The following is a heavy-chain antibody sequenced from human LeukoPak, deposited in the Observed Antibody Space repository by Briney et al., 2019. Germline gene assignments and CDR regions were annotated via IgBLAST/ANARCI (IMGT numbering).Heavy chain of an antibody. J-gene: IGHJ6*03. CDR2: IWYDGSHA. Sequence: GGSLRLSCSASGFTFSTYGMNWVRQAPGKGREWVAVIWYDGSHANYADAAKGRFTISRDNSKNTLYLQMNSPRAEDTAVYYCARDRGYSSRWNFGKDYYMDVWGKGTTVTVSS. CDR3: ARDRGYSSRWNFGKDYYMDV. V-gene: IGHV3-33*01. D-gene: IGHD6-13*01. CDR1: GFTFSTYG.